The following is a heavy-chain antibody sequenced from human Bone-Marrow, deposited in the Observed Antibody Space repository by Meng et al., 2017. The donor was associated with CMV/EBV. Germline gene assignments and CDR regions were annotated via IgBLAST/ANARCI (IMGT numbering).Heavy chain of an antibody. D-gene: IGHD5-18*01. CDR3: ARGDTAVFTKGLTAIDY. CDR1: GFIFSSYN. V-gene: IGHV3-21*01. CDR2: ISARSSYI. Sequence: GGSLRLSCTASGFIFSSYNMNWVRQAPGKGLEWVSSISARSSYIYYADSVKGRVTISRDNPKDCLYLQMNSLRVEDTATYFCARGDTAVFTKGLTAIDYWGQGTRVTGSS. J-gene: IGHJ4*02.